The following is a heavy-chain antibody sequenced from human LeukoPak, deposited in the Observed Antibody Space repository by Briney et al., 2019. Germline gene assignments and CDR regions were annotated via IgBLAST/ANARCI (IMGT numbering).Heavy chain of an antibody. D-gene: IGHD6-25*01. CDR1: GFTFSSYT. CDR2: IGTSSTTI. V-gene: IGHV3-48*01. J-gene: IGHJ6*03. CDR3: ARFAAGGSYYYYMDV. Sequence: GGSLRLSCAASGFTFSSYTMNWVRQPPGKGLEWVSNIGTSSTTIYYADSAKGRFTISRDNAKNSLYLQMNSLRADDTAVYYCARFAAGGSYYYYMDVWGKGTTVTVSS.